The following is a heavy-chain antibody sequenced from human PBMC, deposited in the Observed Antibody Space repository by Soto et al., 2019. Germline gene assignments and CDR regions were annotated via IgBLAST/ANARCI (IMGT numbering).Heavy chain of an antibody. D-gene: IGHD3-22*01. J-gene: IGHJ3*02. CDR2: IYYSGST. V-gene: IGHV4-39*01. Sequence: TLSLTCTVSGGSISSSSYYWGWIRQPPGKGLEWIGSIYYSGSTYYNPSLKSRVTISVDTSKNQFSLKLSSVTAADTAVYYCANYYDSSGPLDAFDIWGQGTMVTVSS. CDR1: GGSISSSSYY. CDR3: ANYYDSSGPLDAFDI.